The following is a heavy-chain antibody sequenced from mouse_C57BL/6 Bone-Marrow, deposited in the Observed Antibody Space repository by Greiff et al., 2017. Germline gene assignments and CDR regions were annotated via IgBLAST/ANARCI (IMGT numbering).Heavy chain of an antibody. J-gene: IGHJ2*01. D-gene: IGHD1-1*01. CDR2: IYPGSGNT. Sequence: VQLQQSGAELVRPGASVKLSCKASGYTFTDYYINWVKQRPGQGLEWIARIYPGSGNTYYNEKFKGKATLTAEKSSSTAYMQLSSLTSEDSAVYFCARTTTGVDYWGQGATLTVSS. CDR1: GYTFTDYY. CDR3: ARTTTGVDY. V-gene: IGHV1-76*01.